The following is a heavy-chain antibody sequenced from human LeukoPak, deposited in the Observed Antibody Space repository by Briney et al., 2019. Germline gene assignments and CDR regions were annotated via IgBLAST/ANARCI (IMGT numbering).Heavy chain of an antibody. V-gene: IGHV3-23*01. D-gene: IGHD3-16*01. J-gene: IGHJ5*02. Sequence: GSLRLSCATSGVTFTNYAMNWVRQAPGKELEWVSAVTGPGDTTYYADSVKGRFFMSREDSKTTVYLQMNSLRAEDTAIYYCAKGAEIDLWGQGTLVTVSS. CDR2: VTGPGDTT. CDR3: AKGAEIDL. CDR1: GVTFTNYA.